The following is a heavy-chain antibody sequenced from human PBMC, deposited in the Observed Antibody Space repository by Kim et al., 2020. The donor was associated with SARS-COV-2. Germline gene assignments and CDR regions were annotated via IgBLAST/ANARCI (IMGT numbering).Heavy chain of an antibody. CDR3: ARDPGGSVRGKFDP. CDR2: IYTGGST. J-gene: IGHJ5*02. V-gene: IGHV4-61*02. Sequence: SETLSLTCTVSGGSISSGTYYWSWIRQPAGKGLEWIGRIYTGGSTNYNPSLKSRVTISIDKSKSQFSLELPSVTAADTAVYYCARDPGGSVRGKFDPWGQGTLVTVSS. CDR1: GGSISSGTYY. D-gene: IGHD2-8*01.